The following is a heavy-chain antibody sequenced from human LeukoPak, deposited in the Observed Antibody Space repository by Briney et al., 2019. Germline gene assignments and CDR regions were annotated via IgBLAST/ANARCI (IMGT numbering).Heavy chain of an antibody. CDR3: AKEYSSGGAFDI. CDR2: ISYDGSYI. Sequence: GGSLRLSCAASGFTFSTYGMHWVRQAPGKGLEWVAVISYDGSYISYADSVKGRFTISRDNSKNTLYLQMNSLRPEDTAVYYCAKEYSSGGAFDIWGQGTMVTVSS. J-gene: IGHJ3*02. V-gene: IGHV3-30*18. D-gene: IGHD6-19*01. CDR1: GFTFSTYG.